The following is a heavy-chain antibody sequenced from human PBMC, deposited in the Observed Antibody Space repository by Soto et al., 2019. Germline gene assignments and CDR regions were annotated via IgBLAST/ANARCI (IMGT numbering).Heavy chain of an antibody. D-gene: IGHD1-1*01. V-gene: IGHV4-31*02. Sequence: WTWIRQPPGKGLEWIGYIHYSGRTFYNPSLESRVIIPVDTSKNQFSLNLRSVTAADTAVYYCARFSPTGFYYMDVWGKGTSVTVAS. CDR3: ARFSPTGFYYMDV. J-gene: IGHJ6*03. CDR2: IHYSGRT.